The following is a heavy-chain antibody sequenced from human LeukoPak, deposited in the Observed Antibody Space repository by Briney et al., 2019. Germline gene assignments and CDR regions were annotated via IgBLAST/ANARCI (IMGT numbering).Heavy chain of an antibody. D-gene: IGHD6-13*01. Sequence: GGSLRLSCSASGFTFTTYGMNWVRQAPGKGLEWVSGIGGSGTRTYYADSVKGRFTISRDNAKNSLYLQMDSLRAEDTAVYYCARDLGQQLILDYWGQGTLVTVSS. CDR1: GFTFTTYG. CDR3: ARDLGQQLILDY. J-gene: IGHJ4*02. CDR2: IGGSGTRT. V-gene: IGHV3-48*04.